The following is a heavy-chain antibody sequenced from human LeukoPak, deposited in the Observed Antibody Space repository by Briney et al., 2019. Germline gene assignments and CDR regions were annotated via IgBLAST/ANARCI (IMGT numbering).Heavy chain of an antibody. CDR3: AKSPRITIFGVVY. J-gene: IGHJ4*02. V-gene: IGHV3-53*01. Sequence: GGSLRLSCAASGFTVSSNYMTWVRQAPGKGLEWVSVIYSGGSTYYADSVKGRFTISRDNSKNTLYLQMNSLRAEDTAVYYCAKSPRITIFGVVYWGQGTLVTVSS. CDR1: GFTVSSNY. CDR2: IYSGGST. D-gene: IGHD3-3*01.